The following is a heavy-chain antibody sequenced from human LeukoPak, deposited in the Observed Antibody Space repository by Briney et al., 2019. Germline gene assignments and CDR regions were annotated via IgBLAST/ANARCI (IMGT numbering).Heavy chain of an antibody. CDR3: ARNPPRYYDSSGPSRN. J-gene: IGHJ4*02. D-gene: IGHD3-22*01. CDR2: IYHSGST. Sequence: SETLSLTCAVSGYSITSGYYWGWIRQPPGKGLEWIGAIYHSGSTHYNPSLESRVTISVDTSKNQFSLKLSSVTAADTAVYYCARNPPRYYDSSGPSRNWGQGTLVTVSS. V-gene: IGHV4-38-2*01. CDR1: GYSITSGYY.